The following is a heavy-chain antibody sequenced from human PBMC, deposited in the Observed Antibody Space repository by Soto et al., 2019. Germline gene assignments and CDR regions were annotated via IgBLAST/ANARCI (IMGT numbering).Heavy chain of an antibody. CDR3: ARDSNALGYSYGTAFDY. D-gene: IGHD5-18*01. V-gene: IGHV1-2*02. J-gene: IGHJ4*02. CDR1: GYTFTGYY. CDR2: VNPNSGGT. Sequence: ASVKVSCKASGYTFTGYYMHWVRQAPGQGLEWMGWVNPNSGGTNYAQKFQGRVTMTRDTSISTAYMELSRLRSDDTAVYYCARDSNALGYSYGTAFDYWGQRTLVTVSS.